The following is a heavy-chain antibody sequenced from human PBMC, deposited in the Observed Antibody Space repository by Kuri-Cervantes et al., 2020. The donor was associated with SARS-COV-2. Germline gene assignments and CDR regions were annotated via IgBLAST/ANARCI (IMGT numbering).Heavy chain of an antibody. J-gene: IGHJ4*02. Sequence: ASVKVSCKASGYTFTGYYMHWVRQAPGQGLEWMGWISAYNGNTNYAQKLQGRVTMTTDTSTSTAYMELRSLRSDDTAVYYCARGIERVLMVYAIGDSGWYIDYWGQGTLVTVSS. V-gene: IGHV1-18*04. CDR3: ARGIERVLMVYAIGDSGWYIDY. CDR2: ISAYNGNT. D-gene: IGHD2-8*01. CDR1: GYTFTGYY.